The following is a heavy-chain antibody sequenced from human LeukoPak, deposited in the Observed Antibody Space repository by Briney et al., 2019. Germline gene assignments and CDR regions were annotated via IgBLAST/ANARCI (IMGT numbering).Heavy chain of an antibody. CDR3: AKAGIGVVGYFDY. CDR1: GFTFNSYA. J-gene: IGHJ4*02. CDR2: IRGSGGGT. Sequence: PGESLRLSCAASGFTFNSYAMSWVRQAPGKGLEWVSAIRGSGGGTYYADSVKGRFTISRDDSKNTLYLQMNSLRDEDTALYYCAKAGIGVVGYFDYWGQGTLVTVSS. D-gene: IGHD6-19*01. V-gene: IGHV3-23*01.